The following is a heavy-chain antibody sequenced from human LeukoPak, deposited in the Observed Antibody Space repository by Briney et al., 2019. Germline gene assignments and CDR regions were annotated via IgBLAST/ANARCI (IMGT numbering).Heavy chain of an antibody. Sequence: GGSLRLSCAASGFTVSTTYMSWVRQAPGKGLEWVSFMYGTSNIYCADYVKGRFTLSRDNSNNMLYLHMNSLEAADTAVYYCARGVVGVKPLDYWGQGTLVTVSS. J-gene: IGHJ4*02. V-gene: IGHV3-53*01. CDR2: MYGTSNI. CDR3: ARGVVGVKPLDY. D-gene: IGHD3-10*01. CDR1: GFTVSTTY.